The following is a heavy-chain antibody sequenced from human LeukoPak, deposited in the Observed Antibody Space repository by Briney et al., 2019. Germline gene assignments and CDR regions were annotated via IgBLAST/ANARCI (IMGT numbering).Heavy chain of an antibody. D-gene: IGHD3-16*02. J-gene: IGHJ4*02. Sequence: SETLSLTCTVSGGSISSDSFYWNWIRQPAGKGLEWIGRINTSGSTNYNPSLKGRVTISVDTSKNQFSLKVNSVTAADTAVYHCAASSRGALASLYAYWGQGTLVTVSS. CDR2: INTSGST. V-gene: IGHV4-61*02. CDR1: GGSISSDSFY. CDR3: AASSRGALASLYAY.